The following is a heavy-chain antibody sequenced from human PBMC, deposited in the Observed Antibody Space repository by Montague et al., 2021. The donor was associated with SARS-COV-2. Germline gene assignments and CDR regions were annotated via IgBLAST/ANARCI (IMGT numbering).Heavy chain of an antibody. CDR2: IYYSGST. CDR3: ARQRKATVVADLLFDY. J-gene: IGHJ4*02. CDR1: GGSISSGGYN. D-gene: IGHD2-15*01. V-gene: IGHV4-31*03. Sequence: TLSLTCTVSGGSISSGGYNWSRIRQHTGKGLVWIGYIYYSGSTYYNLSIKSRVTISVDTSQNQFSLKLSSVTAADMDVCYCARQRKATVVADLLFDYWGQGTLVTVSS.